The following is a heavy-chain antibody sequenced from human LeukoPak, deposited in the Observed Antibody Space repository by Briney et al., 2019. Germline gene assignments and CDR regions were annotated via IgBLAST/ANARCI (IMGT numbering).Heavy chain of an antibody. J-gene: IGHJ5*02. CDR2: INPSDGAT. D-gene: IGHD6-13*01. CDR1: GYTFSNYY. CDR3: ARVLAAADSDDRFDP. Sequence: ASVKVSCKASGYTFSNYYMHWVRQAPGQGLEWMGIINPSDGATKYAQKFQDRLTMTGDTSTSTVYMELSSLRSEDTAVYFCARVLAAADSDDRFDPWGQGTLVTVSP. V-gene: IGHV1-46*01.